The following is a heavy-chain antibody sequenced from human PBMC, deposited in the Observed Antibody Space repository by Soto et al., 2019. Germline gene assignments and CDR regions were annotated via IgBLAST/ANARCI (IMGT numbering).Heavy chain of an antibody. Sequence: ASVKVSCKASGYTFTGYYMHWVRQAPGQGLEWMGWINPNSGGTNYAQKFQGWVTMTRDTSISTAYMELSRLRADDTAVYYGARGSWGDVSSSHYYYYGMDVWGQGTTVTVSS. CDR2: INPNSGGT. CDR3: ARGSWGDVSSSHYYYYGMDV. D-gene: IGHD6-6*01. CDR1: GYTFTGYY. J-gene: IGHJ6*02. V-gene: IGHV1-2*04.